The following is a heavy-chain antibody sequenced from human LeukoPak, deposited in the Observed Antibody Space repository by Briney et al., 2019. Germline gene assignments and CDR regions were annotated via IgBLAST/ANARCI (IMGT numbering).Heavy chain of an antibody. CDR2: ISGSGGST. V-gene: IGHV3-23*01. Sequence: PGGSLRLSCAASGFTFSSYAMSWVRRTPGKGLEWVSAISGSGGSTYYADSVEGRFPTSRDNSKNTLYLQMNSLRAEDTAVYYCAKPRTIYWYFDLWGRGTLVTVSS. J-gene: IGHJ2*01. CDR3: AKPRTIYWYFDL. D-gene: IGHD1/OR15-1a*01. CDR1: GFTFSSYA.